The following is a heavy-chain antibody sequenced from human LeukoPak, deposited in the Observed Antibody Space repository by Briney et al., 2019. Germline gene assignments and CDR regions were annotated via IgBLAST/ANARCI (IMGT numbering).Heavy chain of an antibody. Sequence: GGSLRLSCAASGFTFSDFTMNWVRQAPGKGLEWVSSITSNSSYVYYTDSVKGRFTISRDNAKNSLFLQMNSLRAEGTAVYYCARAELDWGQGTLVTVS. V-gene: IGHV3-21*04. CDR2: ITSNSSYV. CDR3: ARAELD. CDR1: GFTFSDFT. D-gene: IGHD1-1*01. J-gene: IGHJ4*02.